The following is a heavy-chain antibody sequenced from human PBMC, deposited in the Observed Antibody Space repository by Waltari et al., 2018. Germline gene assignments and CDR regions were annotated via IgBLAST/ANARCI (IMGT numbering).Heavy chain of an antibody. CDR2: FDPEDGET. J-gene: IGHJ4*02. CDR3: ATGISNYGDYEAAQDFDY. Sequence: QVQLVQSGAEVKKPGASVKVSCKVSGYTLTELSMHWARQAPGIGLEWMGGFDPEDGETIYAQKFQGRVTMTEDTSTDTAYMELSSLRSEDTAVYYCATGISNYGDYEAAQDFDYWGQGTLVTVSS. V-gene: IGHV1-24*01. D-gene: IGHD4-17*01. CDR1: GYTLTELS.